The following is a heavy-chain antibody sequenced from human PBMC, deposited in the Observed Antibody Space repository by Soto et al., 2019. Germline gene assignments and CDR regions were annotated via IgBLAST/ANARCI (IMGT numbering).Heavy chain of an antibody. CDR2: INPNSGGT. D-gene: IGHD3-22*01. CDR1: GYTFTSYG. V-gene: IGHV1-2*04. CDR3: ARGVYYDSSGYYYEEGYYYYGTDV. J-gene: IGHJ6*02. Sequence: ASVKVSCKASGYTFTSYGISWVRQAPGQGLEWMGWINPNSGGTNYAQKFQGWVTMTRDTSISTAYMELSRLRSDDTAVYYCARGVYYDSSGYYYEEGYYYYGTDVWG.